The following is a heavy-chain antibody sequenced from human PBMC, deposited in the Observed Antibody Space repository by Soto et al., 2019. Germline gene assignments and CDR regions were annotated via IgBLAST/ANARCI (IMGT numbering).Heavy chain of an antibody. CDR3: VRDVVGAPTFDY. D-gene: IGHD1-26*01. CDR2: IGISGNTI. J-gene: IGHJ4*02. CDR1: GFIFSSCE. V-gene: IGHV3-48*03. Sequence: GGSLRLSCAASGFIFSSCEMNWVRQSPGKGLEWVSYIGISGNTIYYADSVKGRFTISRDNAKNSLYLQMNSLRAEDTAVYYCVRDVVGAPTFDYWGQGTLATVSS.